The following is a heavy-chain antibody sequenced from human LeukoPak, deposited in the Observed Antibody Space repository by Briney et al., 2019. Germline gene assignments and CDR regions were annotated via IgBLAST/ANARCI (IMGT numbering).Heavy chain of an antibody. V-gene: IGHV3-74*01. CDR3: ARDKGAATEERSDY. Sequence: GGSLRLSCAVSGFTFSSSWMHWVRRAPGRGLVWVSRISSDGSDIFYADSVKGRFTISRDNSKNMLYLQMNSLRAEDTAVYYCARDKGAATEERSDYWGQGTLVTVSS. D-gene: IGHD1-26*01. CDR1: GFTFSSSW. CDR2: ISSDGSDI. J-gene: IGHJ4*02.